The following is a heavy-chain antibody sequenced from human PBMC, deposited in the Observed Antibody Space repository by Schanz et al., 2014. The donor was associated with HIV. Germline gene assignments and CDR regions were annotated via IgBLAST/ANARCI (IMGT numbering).Heavy chain of an antibody. V-gene: IGHV4-4*07. Sequence: QVLLQESGPRLMKPSETVSLTCTVSSGSIRTYHWHWIRQSAGKRLEWIGRVSGSGSTDHNPSLKSRVPMCVDTPNTLFPLKLKSVTAADTAVYYCAKSGQLVTKHYWFDSWGQGTLVIVSS. CDR1: SGSIRTYH. CDR3: AKSGQLVTKHYWFDS. J-gene: IGHJ5*01. CDR2: VSGSGST. D-gene: IGHD6-6*01.